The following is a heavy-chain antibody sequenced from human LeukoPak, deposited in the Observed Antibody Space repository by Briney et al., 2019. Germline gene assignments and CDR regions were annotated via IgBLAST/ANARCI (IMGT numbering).Heavy chain of an antibody. V-gene: IGHV4-30-4*01. CDR3: ARGTYYYDSSGYYYYYYGMDV. Sequence: KTSETLSLTCTVSGGSISSGDYYWSWIRQPPGNGLEWIGYIYYSGSTYYNPSLKSRVTISVDTSKNQFSLKLSSVTAADTAVYYCARGTYYYDSSGYYYYYYGMDVWGQGTTVTVSS. D-gene: IGHD3-22*01. CDR1: GGSISSGDYY. J-gene: IGHJ6*02. CDR2: IYYSGST.